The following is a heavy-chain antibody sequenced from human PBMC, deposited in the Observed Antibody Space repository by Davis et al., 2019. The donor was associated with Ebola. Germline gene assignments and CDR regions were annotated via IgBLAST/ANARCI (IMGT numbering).Heavy chain of an antibody. CDR1: GYSLTRHP. J-gene: IGHJ6*04. Sequence: NGPGYSLTRHPIAPLLQLSGQGLELMGIIYPGDSDTRYSPSFQGQVNISADKSISTAYLQWSSLKASETAMNYCARQEEQLVRGGYYYGMDVWGKGTTVTVSS. D-gene: IGHD6-6*01. CDR2: IYPGDSDT. V-gene: IGHV5-51*01. CDR3: ARQEEQLVRGGYYYGMDV.